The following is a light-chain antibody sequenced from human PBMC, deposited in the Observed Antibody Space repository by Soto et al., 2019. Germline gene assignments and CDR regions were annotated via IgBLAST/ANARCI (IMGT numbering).Light chain of an antibody. CDR2: DAS. J-gene: IGKJ3*01. Sequence: DIQMTQSPSTLSASVGDRVTITCRASQSISSWLAWYQQKPGKAPKLLIYDASSLESGVPSRFSGSGSGTEFTLTISRLEPEDFAVYYCHQCSNSLFTFGPGTRVDIK. CDR1: QSISSW. CDR3: HQCSNSLFT. V-gene: IGKV1-5*01.